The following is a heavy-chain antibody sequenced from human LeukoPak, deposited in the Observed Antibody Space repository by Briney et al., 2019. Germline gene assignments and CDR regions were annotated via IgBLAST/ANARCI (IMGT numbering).Heavy chain of an antibody. V-gene: IGHV1-8*03. CDR2: MNPNSGNT. CDR1: GGTFSSYA. Sequence: ASVKVSCKASGGTFSSYAISWVRQAPGQGLEWMGWMNPNSGNTGYAQKFQGRVTITRNTSISTAFMELSSLRSEDTAVYYCARRAVGNSHYYSMDVWGKGTTVTVSS. CDR3: ARRAVGNSHYYSMDV. D-gene: IGHD6-19*01. J-gene: IGHJ6*03.